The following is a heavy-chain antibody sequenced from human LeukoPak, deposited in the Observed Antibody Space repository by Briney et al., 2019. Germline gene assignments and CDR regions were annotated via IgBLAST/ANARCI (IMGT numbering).Heavy chain of an antibody. D-gene: IGHD4/OR15-4a*01. CDR2: ISGSGRTT. CDR3: AKVSLNMVNDAFDI. Sequence: GGSLRLSCAASGFTFSSYAMSWVRQAPGKGLEWVSGISGSGRTTYYADSVKGRFTISRDNSKNTLYLQMNSLRAEDTAMYYCAKVSLNMVNDAFDIWGQGTMVSVSS. V-gene: IGHV3-23*01. CDR1: GFTFSSYA. J-gene: IGHJ3*02.